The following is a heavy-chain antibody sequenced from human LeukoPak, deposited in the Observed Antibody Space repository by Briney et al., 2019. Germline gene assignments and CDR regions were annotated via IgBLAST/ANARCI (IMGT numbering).Heavy chain of an antibody. CDR1: GFTVSSNY. CDR2: IYSGGSK. Sequence: GGSLRLSCAASGFTVSSNYMSWVRQAPGKGLEWVSVIYSGGSKYYADSVKGRFTIARDNSKNTQYLQMNSLRAEDTAVYYCASISYGYYFDYWGQGTLVTVSS. V-gene: IGHV3-53*01. CDR3: ASISYGYYFDY. D-gene: IGHD5-18*01. J-gene: IGHJ4*02.